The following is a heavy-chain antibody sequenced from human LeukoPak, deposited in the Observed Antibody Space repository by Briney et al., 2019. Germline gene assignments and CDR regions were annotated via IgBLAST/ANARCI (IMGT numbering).Heavy chain of an antibody. D-gene: IGHD2-2*01. CDR2: IYPSGST. J-gene: IGHJ4*02. V-gene: IGHV4-61*02. Sequence: SETLSLTCTVSGGSISSGSYHWSWIRQPAGKALEWIGRIYPSGSTYYNPSLKSRVTISVDTSKNQFSLKLSSVTAADTAVYYCASYPLVVVPAATLDYWGQGTLVTVSS. CDR3: ASYPLVVVPAATLDY. CDR1: GGSISSGSYH.